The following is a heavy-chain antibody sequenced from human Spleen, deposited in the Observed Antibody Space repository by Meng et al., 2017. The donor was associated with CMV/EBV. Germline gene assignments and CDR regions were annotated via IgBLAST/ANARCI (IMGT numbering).Heavy chain of an antibody. CDR2: IRSGASGGTT. CDR3: ARDFSNFHWLDS. D-gene: IGHD4-11*01. J-gene: IGHJ5*01. V-gene: IGHV3-49*04. Sequence: GFTFGDYAVSWVRQAPGKGLEWIGFIRSGASGGTTESVASVKGRFTILRDDSKSIAYLQMNSLKTEDTAVYYCARDFSNFHWLDSWGQGTLVTVSS. CDR1: GFTFGDYA.